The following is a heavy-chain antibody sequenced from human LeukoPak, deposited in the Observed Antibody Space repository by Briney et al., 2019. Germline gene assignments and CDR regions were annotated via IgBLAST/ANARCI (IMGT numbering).Heavy chain of an antibody. CDR1: GGSIIGYS. J-gene: IGHJ4*02. V-gene: IGHV4-4*09. Sequence: SETLSLTCTVSGGSIIGYSWSWLRQPPGKGLEWIGNIYSGGNTRNNPSLKSRVTMSLDTSKNQFSLKLRSVTAADAAVYYCVRLDFSGHLDSWGQGTLLTVSS. CDR2: IYSGGNT. CDR3: VRLDFSGHLDS. D-gene: IGHD2-15*01.